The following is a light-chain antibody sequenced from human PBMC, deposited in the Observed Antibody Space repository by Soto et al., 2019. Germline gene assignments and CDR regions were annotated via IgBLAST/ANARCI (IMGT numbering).Light chain of an antibody. J-gene: IGLJ1*01. CDR3: QSYDSSLSGYV. Sequence: QSLLTQPPSVSGAPGQRVTISCTGSSSNIGAGYDVHWYQQLPGTAPKLLIYGNSNRPSGVPDRFSGSKSGTSASLAITGLEAEDEADYYCQSYDSSLSGYVFGTGTKANVL. CDR1: SSNIGAGYD. CDR2: GNS. V-gene: IGLV1-40*01.